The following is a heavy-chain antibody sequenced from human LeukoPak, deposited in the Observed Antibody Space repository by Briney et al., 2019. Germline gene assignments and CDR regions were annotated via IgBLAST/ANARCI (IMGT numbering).Heavy chain of an antibody. Sequence: GGSLRLSRAASGFTFSNAWMSWVRQAPGKGLEWVGRIKSKTDGGTTDYAAPVKGRFTISRDDSKNTLYLQMNSLKTEDTAVYYCTTAKYYDFWSGDYYFDYWGQGTLVTVSS. D-gene: IGHD3-3*01. CDR2: IKSKTDGGTT. J-gene: IGHJ4*02. CDR3: TTAKYYDFWSGDYYFDY. V-gene: IGHV3-15*01. CDR1: GFTFSNAW.